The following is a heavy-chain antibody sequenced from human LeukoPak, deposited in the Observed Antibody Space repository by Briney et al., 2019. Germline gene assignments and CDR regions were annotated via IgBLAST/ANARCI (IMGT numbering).Heavy chain of an antibody. Sequence: SETLSLTCSVSGGSISTYYWNWIRQPAGKGLEWIGRIYTSGSTNYNPSLKSRVTMSVDTSKNQFSLKVSSVTAADTAVYYCARIGEVSDAFDIWGQGTMVAVSS. D-gene: IGHD3-10*01. CDR2: IYTSGST. CDR1: GGSISTYY. CDR3: ARIGEVSDAFDI. V-gene: IGHV4-4*07. J-gene: IGHJ3*02.